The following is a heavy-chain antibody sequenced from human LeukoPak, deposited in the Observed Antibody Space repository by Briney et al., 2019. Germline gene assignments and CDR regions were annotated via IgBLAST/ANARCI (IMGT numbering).Heavy chain of an antibody. J-gene: IGHJ1*01. D-gene: IGHD2-15*01. CDR1: GGSISSSSYY. V-gene: IGHV4-39*07. Sequence: SETLSLTCTVSGGSISSSSYYWGWIRQPPGKGLEWIGSIYYSGSTYYNPSLKSRVTISIDKSKNQFFLNLSSVTAADTAVYYCARDTGVVVGYFQHWGQGTLVTVSS. CDR2: IYYSGST. CDR3: ARDTGVVVGYFQH.